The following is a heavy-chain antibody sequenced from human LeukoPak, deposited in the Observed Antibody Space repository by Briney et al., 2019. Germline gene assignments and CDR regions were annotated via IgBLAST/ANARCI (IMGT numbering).Heavy chain of an antibody. CDR2: IDEDGST. D-gene: IGHD2/OR15-2a*01. Sequence: PSETLSLTCSVSGQSITSFRWSWIRQSAAKGLEWMGRIDEDGSTTYPSLSGRVSVSADTSNNQVSLKLKFVTAADTAVYFCARGYQSTTYGHFDSWGRGIQVIVSS. CDR1: GQSITSFR. J-gene: IGHJ5*01. CDR3: ARGYQSTTYGHFDS. V-gene: IGHV4-4*07.